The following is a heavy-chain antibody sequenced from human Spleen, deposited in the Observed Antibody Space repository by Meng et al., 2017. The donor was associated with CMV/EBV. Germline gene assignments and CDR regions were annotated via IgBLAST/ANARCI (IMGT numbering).Heavy chain of an antibody. D-gene: IGHD2-21*01. J-gene: IGHJ5*02. CDR3: ARDGGDYCGGDCLST. CDR2: IISDGSST. CDR1: GFTFSTSW. Sequence: SGFTFSTSWMHWVRQVPGKGLAWVSRIISDGSSTTYADSVKGRFSISRDNAKNTLYLEMKSLRAEDTAVYYCARDGGDYCGGDCLSTWGQGTLVTVSS. V-gene: IGHV3-74*01.